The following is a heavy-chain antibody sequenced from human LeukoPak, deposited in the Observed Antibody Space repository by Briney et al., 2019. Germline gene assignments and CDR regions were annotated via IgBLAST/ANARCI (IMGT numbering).Heavy chain of an antibody. CDR1: GFTFSSYA. CDR2: ISYDGSNK. D-gene: IGHD5-18*01. V-gene: IGHV3-30-3*01. Sequence: GGSLRLSCAASGFTFSSYAMHWVRQAPGKGLEWVAVISYDGSNKYYADSVKGRFTISRDNAKNSLYLQMNSLRAEDTALYYCAKGSYSYADISDYWGQGTLVTVSS. CDR3: AKGSYSYADISDY. J-gene: IGHJ4*02.